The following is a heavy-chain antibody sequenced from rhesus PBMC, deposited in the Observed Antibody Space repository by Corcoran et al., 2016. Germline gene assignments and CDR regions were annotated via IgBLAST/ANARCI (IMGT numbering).Heavy chain of an antibody. CDR2: ITERWST. D-gene: IGHD6-37*01. V-gene: IGHV4-122*02. CDR3: AREVERWGGHFDY. Sequence: QVQLQESGPGLVKPSETLSLTCAVSGGSISSGYYYWSWIRQPPGKGREWIGYITERWSTRYTPSLTSRVTISRDTSENQFSLKLSSVTAADTAVYYCAREVERWGGHFDYWGQGVLVTVSS. CDR1: GGSISSGYYY. J-gene: IGHJ4*01.